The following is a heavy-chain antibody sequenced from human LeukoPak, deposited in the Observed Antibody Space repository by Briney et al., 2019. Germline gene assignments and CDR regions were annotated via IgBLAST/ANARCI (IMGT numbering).Heavy chain of an antibody. V-gene: IGHV3-11*01. D-gene: IGHD2-2*01. CDR3: AKDIGGVPAAILNY. CDR1: GFTFSDYY. CDR2: ISSSGSTI. J-gene: IGHJ4*02. Sequence: PGGSLRLSCAASGFTFSDYYMSWIRQAPGKGLEWVSYISSSGSTIYYADSVKGRFTISRDNAKNSLYLQMNSLRAEDTALYYCAKDIGGVPAAILNYWGQGTLVTVSS.